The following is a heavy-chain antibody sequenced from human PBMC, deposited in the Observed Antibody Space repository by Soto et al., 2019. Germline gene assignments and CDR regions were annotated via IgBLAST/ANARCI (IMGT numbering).Heavy chain of an antibody. CDR3: SAPCTNRRCAYYGMDV. Sequence: GESLKISCKGSGYSFTSYWIGWVRQMPGKGLEWMGIIYPGDSDTRYSQNFQGQVTMSADKSISTAYLQWSSLKASDTALYYCSAPCTNRRCAYYGMDVWGQGTTVTVSS. D-gene: IGHD2-8*01. CDR1: GYSFTSYW. J-gene: IGHJ6*02. V-gene: IGHV5-51*01. CDR2: IYPGDSDT.